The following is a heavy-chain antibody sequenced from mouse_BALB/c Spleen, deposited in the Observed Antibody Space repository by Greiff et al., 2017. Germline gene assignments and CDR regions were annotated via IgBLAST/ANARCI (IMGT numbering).Heavy chain of an antibody. D-gene: IGHD1-1*01. V-gene: IGHV1-80*01. CDR3: AREGIITTALYYAMDY. J-gene: IGHJ4*01. CDR1: GYAFSSYW. CDR2: IYPGDGDT. Sequence: QVQLQQSGAELVRPGSSVKISCKASGYAFSSYWMNWVKQRPGQGLEWIGQIYPGDGDTNYNGKFKGKATLTADKSSSTAYMQLSSLTSEDSAVYFCAREGIITTALYYAMDYWGQGTSVTVSS.